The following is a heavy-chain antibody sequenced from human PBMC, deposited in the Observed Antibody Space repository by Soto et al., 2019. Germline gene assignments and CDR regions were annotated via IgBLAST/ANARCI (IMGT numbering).Heavy chain of an antibody. CDR3: VKGSEINPY. J-gene: IGHJ4*02. V-gene: IGHV3-30*18. D-gene: IGHD3-16*01. Sequence: GGSLRLSCAASGFMFSSYALHWVRQPPGKGLGWVAVISYDGSNQYYADSVKGRFTISRDNSRNTLYLQMNSLRAEDTAIYYCVKGSEINPYWGQGTLVTVSS. CDR1: GFMFSSYA. CDR2: ISYDGSNQ.